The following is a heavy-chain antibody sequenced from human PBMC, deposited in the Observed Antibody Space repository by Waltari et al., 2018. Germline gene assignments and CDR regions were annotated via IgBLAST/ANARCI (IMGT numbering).Heavy chain of an antibody. V-gene: IGHV4-34*01. CDR1: GGSFSGYY. D-gene: IGHD6-13*01. CDR3: ARQKIAAAGIGYYYYYYGMDV. Sequence: QVQLQQWGAGLLKPSETLSLTCAVYGGSFSGYYWSWIRQPPGKGLEWLGEINHSGITNYDPSLKSRVTISVDTSKNQFSLKLSSVTAADTAVYYCARQKIAAAGIGYYYYYYGMDVWGQGTTVTVSS. J-gene: IGHJ6*02. CDR2: INHSGIT.